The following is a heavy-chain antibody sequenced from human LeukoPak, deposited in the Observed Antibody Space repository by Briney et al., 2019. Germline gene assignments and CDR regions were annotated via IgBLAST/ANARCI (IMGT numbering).Heavy chain of an antibody. D-gene: IGHD2-8*01. Sequence: SETLSLTCTVSGGSIDNYYWSWIRQSPGKGLEWIGYISNSGSTSYNPSLKSRLTISVDTSKNQLSLSLTSVTAADTAVYYCARHVSTLRHFDYWGQGTLVTVSS. CDR2: ISNSGST. CDR3: ARHVSTLRHFDY. J-gene: IGHJ4*02. CDR1: GGSIDNYY. V-gene: IGHV4-59*08.